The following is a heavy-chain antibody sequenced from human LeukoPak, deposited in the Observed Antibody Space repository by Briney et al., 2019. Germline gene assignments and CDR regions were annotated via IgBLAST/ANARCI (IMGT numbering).Heavy chain of an antibody. CDR1: GFTFSSYS. CDR2: ISSSSYI. D-gene: IGHD3-3*01. V-gene: IGHV3-21*01. CDR3: ASCSLYYDFWSGYYLDENY. Sequence: KPGGSLRLSCAASGFTFSSYSMNWVRQAPGKGREWVSSISSSSYIYYADSVKGRFTISRDNAKNSLYLQMNSLRAEDTAVYYCASCSLYYDFWSGYYLDENYWGQGTLVTVSS. J-gene: IGHJ4*02.